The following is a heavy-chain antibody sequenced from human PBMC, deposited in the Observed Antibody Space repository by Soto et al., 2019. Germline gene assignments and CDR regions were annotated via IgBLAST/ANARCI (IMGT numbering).Heavy chain of an antibody. CDR1: GFTFSSYG. Sequence: QVQLVESGGGVVQPGRSLRLSCAASGFTFSSYGMHWVRQAPGKGLEWVAVISYDGSNKYYADSVKGRFTISRDNSKNTLYLQMNSLRAEDTAVYYCAKDQDYYYGMDFWGQGTTVTVSS. CDR2: ISYDGSNK. V-gene: IGHV3-30*18. CDR3: AKDQDYYYGMDF. J-gene: IGHJ6*02.